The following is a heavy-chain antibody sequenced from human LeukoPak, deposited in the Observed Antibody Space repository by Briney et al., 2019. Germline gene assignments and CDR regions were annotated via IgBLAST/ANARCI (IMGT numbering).Heavy chain of an antibody. J-gene: IGHJ2*01. Sequence: PGGSLRHSCAASGFTLSSTYISWVRQAPGKGLEWVSIIYSGGSTFYADSVKGRFTISGHNSKNTLDLQMNPLRAEDTAVYYCARVSIGWYFDLCGPVTLVTVSS. CDR1: GFTLSSTY. D-gene: IGHD2-2*01. CDR2: IYSGGST. CDR3: ARVSIGWYFDL. V-gene: IGHV3-53*04.